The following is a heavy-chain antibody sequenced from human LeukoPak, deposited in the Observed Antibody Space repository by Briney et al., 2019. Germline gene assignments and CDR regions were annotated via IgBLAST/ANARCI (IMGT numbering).Heavy chain of an antibody. CDR1: GYTFTSYG. Sequence: RASVKVSCKASGYTFTSYGITWVPQAPGQGLEWMGWISTYSGKTNYAQKLQGRVTMTTDTSTSTAYMELRSLRSDDTAVYYCARGQAGAYFQHWGQGTLVTVSS. D-gene: IGHD4/OR15-4a*01. CDR3: ARGQAGAYFQH. CDR2: ISTYSGKT. J-gene: IGHJ1*01. V-gene: IGHV1-18*01.